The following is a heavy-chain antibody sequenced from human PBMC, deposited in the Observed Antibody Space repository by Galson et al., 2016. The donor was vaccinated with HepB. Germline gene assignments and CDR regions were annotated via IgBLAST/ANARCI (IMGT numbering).Heavy chain of an antibody. V-gene: IGHV3-7*01. D-gene: IGHD3-22*01. J-gene: IGHJ5*02. CDR2: IKEDGSEK. CDR1: GFTFSNYW. Sequence: SLRLSCAASGFTFSNYWMSWVRQAPGKGLEWVANIKEDGSEKYYVDSVKGRFTISRDNAKNSLCPQMNSLRAEDTAVYYCARAGGTVYYHDSSGYSTWGQGTLVTVSS. CDR3: ARAGGTVYYHDSSGYST.